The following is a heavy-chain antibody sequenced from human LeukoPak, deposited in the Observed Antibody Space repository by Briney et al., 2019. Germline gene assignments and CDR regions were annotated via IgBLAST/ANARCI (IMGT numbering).Heavy chain of an antibody. CDR2: ISPSGGST. J-gene: IGHJ5*02. CDR3: ARDNSVRDEAWWFNP. CDR1: GYTFTSNY. Sequence: ASVKVSCKAFGYTFTSNYMRWVRQAPGQGPEWMGVISPSGGSTTYAQKFQGRVTLTRDMSTSTDYLELSSLRSEDTAVYYCARDNSVRDEAWWFNPRGQGTLVTVSS. V-gene: IGHV1-46*01. D-gene: IGHD5-24*01.